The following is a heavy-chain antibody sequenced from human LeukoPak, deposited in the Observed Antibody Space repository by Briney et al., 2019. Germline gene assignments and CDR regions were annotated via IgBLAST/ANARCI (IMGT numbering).Heavy chain of an antibody. J-gene: IGHJ4*02. CDR2: INSDSRLM. CDR1: GFTFSSYS. D-gene: IGHD3-16*01. Sequence: PGGSLRLSCAASGFTFSSYSMNWVRQAPGKGLEWVSSINSDSRLMYYAESVKGRFTISRDNARNSLYLQMNSLRAEDTAVYYWIRDLFDDYSLDFWGQGALVTVSS. CDR3: IRDLFDDYSLDF. V-gene: IGHV3-21*01.